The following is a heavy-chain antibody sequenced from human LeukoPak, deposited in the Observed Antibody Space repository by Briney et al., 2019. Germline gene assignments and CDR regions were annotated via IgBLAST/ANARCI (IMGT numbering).Heavy chain of an antibody. Sequence: TSETLSLTCTVSGGSISSGSYYWSWIRQPAGKGLEWIGRIYTSGSTNYNPSLKSRVTISVDTSKNQFSLKLSSVTAADTAVYYCARDRVDSSGDYYYGMDVWGQGTTVTVSS. CDR3: ARDRVDSSGDYYYGMDV. CDR1: GGSISSGSYY. D-gene: IGHD6-19*01. CDR2: IYTSGST. V-gene: IGHV4-61*02. J-gene: IGHJ6*02.